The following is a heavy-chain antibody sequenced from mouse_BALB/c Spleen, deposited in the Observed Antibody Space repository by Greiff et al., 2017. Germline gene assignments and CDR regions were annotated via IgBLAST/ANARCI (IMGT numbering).Heavy chain of an antibody. D-gene: IGHD1-2*01. CDR1: GFSLTGYG. J-gene: IGHJ4*01. Sequence: VQLQQSGPGLVAPSQSLSITCTVSGFSLTGYGVNWVRQPPGKGLEWLGMIWGDGSTDYNSALKSRLSISKDNSKSQVFLKMNSLQTDDTARYYCAREHGYGSMDYWGQGTSVTVSA. V-gene: IGHV2-6-7*01. CDR3: AREHGYGSMDY. CDR2: IWGDGST.